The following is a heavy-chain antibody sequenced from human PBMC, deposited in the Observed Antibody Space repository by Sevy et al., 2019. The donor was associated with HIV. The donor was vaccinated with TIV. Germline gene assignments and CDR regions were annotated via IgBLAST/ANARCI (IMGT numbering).Heavy chain of an antibody. CDR2: IRNRPNSYTT. Sequence: GGSLRLSCAASGFTFSDHYVDWVRQAPGKGLEWVGRIRNRPNSYTTEYAASVKGRSTNSRDDSRNSVYLQMNSLKTHDLAVNYCVRGPNCGVGGCQQISPYCLDVWGKGATVTVSS. D-gene: IGHD2-21*01. J-gene: IGHJ6*03. CDR3: VRGPNCGVGGCQQISPYCLDV. CDR1: GFTFSDHY. V-gene: IGHV3-72*01.